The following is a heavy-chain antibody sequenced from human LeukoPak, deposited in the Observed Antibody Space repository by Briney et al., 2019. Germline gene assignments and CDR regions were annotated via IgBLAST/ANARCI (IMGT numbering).Heavy chain of an antibody. V-gene: IGHV3-48*03. Sequence: GGSLRLSCAASGFTFNRHAMTWVRQAPGKGLEWVSYISSSGSTIYYADSVKGRFTISRDNAKNSLYLQMNSLRAEDTAVYYCARESGWNFFDYWGQGTLVTVSS. D-gene: IGHD6-19*01. CDR1: GFTFNRHA. CDR2: ISSSGSTI. CDR3: ARESGWNFFDY. J-gene: IGHJ4*02.